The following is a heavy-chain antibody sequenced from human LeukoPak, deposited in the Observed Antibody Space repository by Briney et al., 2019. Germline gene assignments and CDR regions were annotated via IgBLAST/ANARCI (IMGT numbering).Heavy chain of an antibody. CDR1: GGSISSGGYY. V-gene: IGHV4-39*07. Sequence: SETLSLTCTVSGGSISSGGYYWSWIRQPPGKGLEWIGEINHSGSTNYNPSLKSRVTISVDTSKNQFSLKLSSVTAADTAVYYCARGPSKAWWSSQRHLHRGGSSWQHWGQGTLVTVSS. CDR2: INHSGST. J-gene: IGHJ1*01. CDR3: ARGPSKAWWSSQRHLHRGGSSWQH. D-gene: IGHD6-13*01.